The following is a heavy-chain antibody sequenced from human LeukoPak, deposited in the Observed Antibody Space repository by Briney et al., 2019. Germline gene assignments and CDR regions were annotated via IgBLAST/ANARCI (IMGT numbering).Heavy chain of an antibody. CDR1: GFTFSSYS. CDR2: ITSGSSYL. J-gene: IGHJ6*02. Sequence: GGSLRLSCAASGFTFSSYSMHWVRQAPGKGLEWVSSITSGSSYLYYADSMKGRFTISRDNSKNTLYLQMNSLRAEDTAVYYCAKPLYGSGSYYHLDVWGQGTTVTVSS. CDR3: AKPLYGSGSYYHLDV. D-gene: IGHD3-10*01. V-gene: IGHV3-21*01.